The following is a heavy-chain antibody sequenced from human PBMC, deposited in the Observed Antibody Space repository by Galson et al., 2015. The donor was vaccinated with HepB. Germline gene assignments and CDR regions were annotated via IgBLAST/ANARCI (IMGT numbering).Heavy chain of an antibody. V-gene: IGHV3-23*01. CDR1: GFTFSSYA. CDR3: AKDPRDYDFWSGPNYFDY. D-gene: IGHD3-3*01. CDR2: ISGSGGST. J-gene: IGHJ4*02. Sequence: SLRLSCAASGFTFSSYAMSWVRQAPGKGLEWVSAISGSGGSTYYADSVKGRFTISRDNSKNTLYLQMNSLRAEDTAVYYCAKDPRDYDFWSGPNYFDYWGQGTLVTVSS.